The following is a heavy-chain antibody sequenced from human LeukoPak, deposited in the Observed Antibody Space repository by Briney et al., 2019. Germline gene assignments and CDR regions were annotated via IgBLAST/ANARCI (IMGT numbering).Heavy chain of an antibody. V-gene: IGHV4-34*01. J-gene: IGHJ4*02. CDR3: ARGLGAHCSSTSCYTRGSPPFDY. D-gene: IGHD2-2*02. Sequence: PSETLSLTCAVYGGSFSGYYWSWIRQPPGKGLEWIGEINHSGSTNYNPSLKSRVTISVDTSKNQFSLKLSSVTAADTAVYYCARGLGAHCSSTSCYTRGSPPFDYWGQGTLVTVSS. CDR2: INHSGST. CDR1: GGSFSGYY.